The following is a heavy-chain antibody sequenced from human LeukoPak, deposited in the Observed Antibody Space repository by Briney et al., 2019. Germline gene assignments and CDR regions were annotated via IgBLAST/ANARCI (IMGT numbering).Heavy chain of an antibody. Sequence: PGRSLRLSCAASGFTFSTFGMNWVRQAPGKGLEWVAVTSYDGSHTYYADSVKGRFIISRDNSKNTLYLQMNSLRAEDTAVYYCARDRRSGSYSYYFDYWGQGTLVTVSS. CDR2: TSYDGSHT. V-gene: IGHV3-30*03. J-gene: IGHJ4*02. CDR3: ARDRRSGSYSYYFDY. D-gene: IGHD1-26*01. CDR1: GFTFSTFG.